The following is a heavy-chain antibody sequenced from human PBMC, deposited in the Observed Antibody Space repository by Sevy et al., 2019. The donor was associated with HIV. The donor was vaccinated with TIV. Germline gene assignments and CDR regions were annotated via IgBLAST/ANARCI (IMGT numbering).Heavy chain of an antibody. Sequence: SETLSLTCAVSGGSMNNDWWSWVRQPPGKGLEWIGEVSAGGTTNSNPSLKSRVTISLDKSKKQFSLNLTSVTAEDTAVYYCAKNGYYVLEFWGQRILVTVSS. CDR3: AKNGYYVLEF. CDR1: GGSMNNDW. CDR2: VSAGGTT. J-gene: IGHJ4*02. D-gene: IGHD3-22*01. V-gene: IGHV4-4*02.